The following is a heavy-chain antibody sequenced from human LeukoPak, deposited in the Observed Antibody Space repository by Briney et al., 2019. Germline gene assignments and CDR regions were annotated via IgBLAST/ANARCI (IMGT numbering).Heavy chain of an antibody. Sequence: HPGGSLRLSCEGSGFTVNTNYMNWVRQGPGKGLEWVSILYGDGTTYYADSVKGRFTISRDNSKNTVYLQMNNLRVDDTAVYYCARDRNSNNWFFFWGQGTLVTVSS. CDR2: LYGDGTT. D-gene: IGHD6-13*01. J-gene: IGHJ4*02. CDR3: ARDRNSNNWFFF. CDR1: GFTVNTNY. V-gene: IGHV3-66*01.